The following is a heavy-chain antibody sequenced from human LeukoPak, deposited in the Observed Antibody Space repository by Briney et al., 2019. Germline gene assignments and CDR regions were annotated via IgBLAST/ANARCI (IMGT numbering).Heavy chain of an antibody. CDR2: IIPIFGTA. Sequence: ASVKVSCKASGGTFSSYAISWVRQAPGQGLEWMGGIIPIFGTANYAQKFQGRVTITADESTSTAYMELSSLRSEDTAVYYCARDFRRYYDFWSGSGAFDIWGQGTMVTVSS. CDR3: ARDFRRYYDFWSGSGAFDI. V-gene: IGHV1-69*01. J-gene: IGHJ3*02. D-gene: IGHD3-3*01. CDR1: GGTFSSYA.